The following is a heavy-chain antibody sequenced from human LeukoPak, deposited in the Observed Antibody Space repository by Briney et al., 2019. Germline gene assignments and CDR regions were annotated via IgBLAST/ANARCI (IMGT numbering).Heavy chain of an antibody. CDR1: GYTFTSYD. J-gene: IGHJ5*02. Sequence: ASVKVSCKASGYTFTSYDINWVRQATGQGLEWMGWMNPNSGNTGYAQKLQGRVTMTTDTSTSTAYMELRSLRSDDTAVYYCARERRTGTTGWFDPWGQGTLVTVSS. D-gene: IGHD1-1*01. V-gene: IGHV1-8*01. CDR2: MNPNSGNT. CDR3: ARERRTGTTGWFDP.